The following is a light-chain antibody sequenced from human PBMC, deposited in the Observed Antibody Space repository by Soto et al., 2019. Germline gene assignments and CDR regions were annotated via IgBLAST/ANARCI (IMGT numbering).Light chain of an antibody. CDR1: SGSIASNY. J-gene: IGLJ3*02. CDR2: EDN. Sequence: NFMLTQPHSVSESPGKTVTISCTGSSGSIASNYVQWYQQRPGSAPTTVIYEDNQRPSGVPDRFSGSIDSSSNSASLTISGLKTEDEADYYCQSYDSSNQRVFGGGTKLT. V-gene: IGLV6-57*02. CDR3: QSYDSSNQRV.